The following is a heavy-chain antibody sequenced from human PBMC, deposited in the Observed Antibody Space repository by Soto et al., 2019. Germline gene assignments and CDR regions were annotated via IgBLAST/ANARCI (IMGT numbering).Heavy chain of an antibody. V-gene: IGHV4-59*01. CDR2: IYYSGST. CDR3: VGYSYGRPFEC. J-gene: IGHJ4*02. Sequence: PSETLSLTCTFSVVSISSYYWSCIRQPPGKGLEWIGYIYYSGSTNYNPSLKSRVTISVDTSKNQFSLKLSSVTAADTAVYYCVGYSYGRPFECWGQGTLVMVS. D-gene: IGHD5-18*01. CDR1: VVSISSYY.